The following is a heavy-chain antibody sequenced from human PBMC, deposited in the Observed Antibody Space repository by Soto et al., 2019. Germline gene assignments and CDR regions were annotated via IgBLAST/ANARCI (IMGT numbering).Heavy chain of an antibody. CDR1: GFTFSTYDMSYA. J-gene: IGHJ6*02. D-gene: IGHD6-13*01. Sequence: GGSLRLSCAPSGFTFSTYDMSYAMSWVRQAPGKGLEWVSTLSDSKYYADSVKGLFTISRDNSKNTLYLQMNSLRAEDTAVYYCARDRARGSSSWLYCYYYGMDVWGQGTTVTVSS. CDR2: LSDSK. V-gene: IGHV3-23*01. CDR3: ARDRARGSSSWLYCYYYGMDV.